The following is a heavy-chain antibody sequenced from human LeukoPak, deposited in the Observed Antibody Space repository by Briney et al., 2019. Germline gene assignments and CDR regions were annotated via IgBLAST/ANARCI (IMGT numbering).Heavy chain of an antibody. CDR3: ASNYDILTGYNNWFDP. D-gene: IGHD3-9*01. CDR1: GYTFATYY. Sequence: ASVTVSCKASGYTFATYYIHWVRQGTGQGLEWMGWMNPNSGNTGYAQKFQGRVTMTRNTSISTAYMELSSLRSEDTAVYYCASNYDILTGYNNWFDPWGQGTLVTVSS. V-gene: IGHV1-8*02. J-gene: IGHJ5*02. CDR2: MNPNSGNT.